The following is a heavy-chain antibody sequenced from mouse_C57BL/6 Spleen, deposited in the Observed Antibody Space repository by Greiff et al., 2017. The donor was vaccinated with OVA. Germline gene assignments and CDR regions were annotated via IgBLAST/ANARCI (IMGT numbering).Heavy chain of an antibody. CDR2: IWSDGST. CDR3: ARRGTTASRGAMDY. V-gene: IGHV2-6*03. CDR1: GFSLPSYG. Sequence: VQLQASGPGLVAPSQSLSITCTVSGFSLPSYGVHWVRQPPGKGLEWLVVIWSDGSTTYNSALKSRLSISKDNSKSQVFLKMNSLQTDDTAMYYGARRGTTASRGAMDYWGQGTSVTVSS. D-gene: IGHD1-2*01. J-gene: IGHJ4*01.